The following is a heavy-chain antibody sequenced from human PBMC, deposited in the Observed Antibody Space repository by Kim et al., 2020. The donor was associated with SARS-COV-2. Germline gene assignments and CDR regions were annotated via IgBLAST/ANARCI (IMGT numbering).Heavy chain of an antibody. Sequence: ASVKVSCKASGYTFTNYAINWVRQAPGQGLEWMGWINTNTGNPTYAQGFTGRYVFSLDTSVTTAYLQISSLKAEDTAVYFCASPIVVVPAAANYYHGMDVWGQGTTVTVSS. CDR1: GYTFTNYA. CDR3: ASPIVVVPAAANYYHGMDV. J-gene: IGHJ6*02. V-gene: IGHV7-4-1*02. D-gene: IGHD2-2*01. CDR2: INTNTGNP.